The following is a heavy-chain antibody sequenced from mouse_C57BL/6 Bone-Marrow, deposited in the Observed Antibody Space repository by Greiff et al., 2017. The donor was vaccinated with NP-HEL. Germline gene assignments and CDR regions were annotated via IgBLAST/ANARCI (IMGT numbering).Heavy chain of an antibody. V-gene: IGHV1-69*01. D-gene: IGHD1-1*01. J-gene: IGHJ2*01. Sequence: VQLQQPGAELVMPGASVKLSCKASGYTFTSYWMHWVKQRPGQGLEWIGEIDPSDSYTNYNQKFKGKSTLTVDKSSSTAYMQLSSLTSEDSAVYYCATITTVVAHFDYWGQGTTLTVSS. CDR1: GYTFTSYW. CDR3: ATITTVVAHFDY. CDR2: IDPSDSYT.